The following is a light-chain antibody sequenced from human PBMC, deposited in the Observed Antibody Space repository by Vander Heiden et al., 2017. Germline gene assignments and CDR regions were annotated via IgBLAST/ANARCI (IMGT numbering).Light chain of an antibody. CDR1: SSDVGGYNY. J-gene: IGLJ3*02. V-gene: IGLV2-14*03. CDR3: SSYTGSITWV. CDR2: DVS. Sequence: QSALTQPASVSGSPGQSITISCTGSSSDVGGYNYVSWYQQHPGKAPKLMIFDVSNRPSGVSNRFSGSKSGNTASLTISGLQTEDEADYYCSSYTGSITWVFGGGTKVT.